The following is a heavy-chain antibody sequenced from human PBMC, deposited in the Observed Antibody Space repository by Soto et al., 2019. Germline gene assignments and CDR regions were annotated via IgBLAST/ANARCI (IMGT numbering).Heavy chain of an antibody. CDR3: AKDLGGWLLKPLYYFDS. CDR1: GFTFNNYG. V-gene: IGHV3-30*18. CDR2: ISYDGSNK. Sequence: QVQLVESGGGVVQPGRSLRLSCAASGFTFNNYGMHWVRQAPGKGLEWVAVISYDGSNKYYGDSVKGRFTISRDNSKNTLYLQMRSLRAEDTAVYYCAKDLGGWLLKPLYYFDSWGQGTLVTVSS. D-gene: IGHD1-26*01. J-gene: IGHJ4*02.